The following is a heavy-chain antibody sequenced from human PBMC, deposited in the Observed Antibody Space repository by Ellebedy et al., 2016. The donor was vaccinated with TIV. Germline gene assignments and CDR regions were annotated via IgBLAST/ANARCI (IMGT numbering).Heavy chain of an antibody. CDR1: GYIFTNYW. J-gene: IGHJ2*01. Sequence: GESLKISCPASGYIFTNYWIGWVRQRPGEGLESMGITYPGDSDTRYSPSFQGQVTVSADKSINTAYLQWGGLKASDTAIYYCERLRAAIPGTRHLGWYFDGWGRGTLVTVSS. CDR3: ERLRAAIPGTRHLGWYFDG. D-gene: IGHD1-1*01. V-gene: IGHV5-51*01. CDR2: TYPGDSDT.